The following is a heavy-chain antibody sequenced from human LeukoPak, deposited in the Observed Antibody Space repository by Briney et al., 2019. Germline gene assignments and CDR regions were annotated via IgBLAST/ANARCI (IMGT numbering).Heavy chain of an antibody. CDR2: LYYSGST. J-gene: IGHJ6*03. Sequence: SQTLSLTCTVSGGSFSSGDYYWRWLRQPPGTGLEWIGYLYYSGSTYYHPSLKGRVTISVDTSKNQFSLKLSSVTAADTAVYYCARLGTDNWSYYYYYMDVWGKGTTVTVSS. D-gene: IGHD1-20*01. CDR3: ARLGTDNWSYYYYYMDV. CDR1: GGSFSSGDYY. V-gene: IGHV4-30-4*08.